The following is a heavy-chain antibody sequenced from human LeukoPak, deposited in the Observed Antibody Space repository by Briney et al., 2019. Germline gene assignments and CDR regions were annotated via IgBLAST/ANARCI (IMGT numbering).Heavy chain of an antibody. CDR2: IRQDGSDK. V-gene: IGHV3-7*01. D-gene: IGHD6-13*01. CDR1: GFTFSSYW. Sequence: GGSLRLSCAASGFTFSSYWMSWVRQAPGKGLEWVANIRQDGSDKYYVDSVKGRFTISRDNAKNSLYLQMNSLRAEDTAVYFRARVLQYAAAGTSYDYWGQGTLVTVSS. CDR3: ARVLQYAAAGTSYDY. J-gene: IGHJ4*02.